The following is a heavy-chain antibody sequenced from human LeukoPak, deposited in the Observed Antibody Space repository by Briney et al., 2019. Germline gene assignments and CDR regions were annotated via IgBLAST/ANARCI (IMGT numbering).Heavy chain of an antibody. CDR2: INPNSGGT. CDR1: GYTFTGYY. CDR3: AILGYCSSTSCYDAFDN. Sequence: ASVKVSCKASGYTFTGYYMHWVRQAPGQGLEWMGCINPNSGGTNYAQKFQGRVTMTRDTSISTAYMALSRLRSDDTAVYYCAILGYCSSTSCYDAFDNWGQGAMVTVSS. V-gene: IGHV1-2*02. J-gene: IGHJ3*02. D-gene: IGHD2-2*01.